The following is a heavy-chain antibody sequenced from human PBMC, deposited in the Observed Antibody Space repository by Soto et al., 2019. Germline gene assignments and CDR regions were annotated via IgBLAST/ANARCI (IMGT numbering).Heavy chain of an antibody. CDR3: AQGPLRFRDYGDNADDSYGMDV. V-gene: IGHV3-30*18. CDR2: SSYGGSNK. J-gene: IGHJ6*02. D-gene: IGHD4-17*01. CDR1: GFTFSAFG. Sequence: QMKLVESGGGVVQPGTSLRLSCVASGFTFSAFGMHWVRQAPAKGLVWVAISSYGGSNKYYGDSVQGRFTISRDNSRDTLYLQMNSLRDEDTAVYYGAQGPLRFRDYGDNADDSYGMDVWGQGTTVSVSS.